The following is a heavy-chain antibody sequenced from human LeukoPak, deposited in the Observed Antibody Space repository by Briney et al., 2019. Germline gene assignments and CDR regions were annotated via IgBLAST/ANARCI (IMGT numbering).Heavy chain of an antibody. CDR3: AVGVNYYYYYGMDV. J-gene: IGHJ6*02. D-gene: IGHD3-16*01. Sequence: ASVKVSCKVSGGTFSSYAISWVRQAPGQGLEWMGGIIPMFGTANYAQKFLGRVTITADESTSTAYMELSSLRSEDTAVYYCAVGVNYYYYYGMDVWGQGTTVTVSS. CDR2: IIPMFGTA. V-gene: IGHV1-69*13. CDR1: GGTFSSYA.